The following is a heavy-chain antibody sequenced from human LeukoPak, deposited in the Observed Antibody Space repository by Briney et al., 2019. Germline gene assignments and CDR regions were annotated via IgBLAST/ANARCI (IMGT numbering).Heavy chain of an antibody. CDR1: GGSISSYY. J-gene: IGHJ5*02. Sequence: SETLSLTCTVSGGSISSYYWSWIRQPPGKGLEWIGYIYYSGSTNYNPSLKSRVTISVDTSKNQFSLKLSPVTAADTAVYYCARNVFQNWFDPWGQGTLVTVSS. CDR3: ARNVFQNWFDP. D-gene: IGHD2-21*01. V-gene: IGHV4-59*08. CDR2: IYYSGST.